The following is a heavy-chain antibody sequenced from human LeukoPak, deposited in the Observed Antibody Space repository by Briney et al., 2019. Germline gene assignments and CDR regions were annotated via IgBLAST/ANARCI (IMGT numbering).Heavy chain of an antibody. CDR2: IIPIFGTA. CDR1: GGTFSSYA. J-gene: IGHJ3*02. CDR3: ARGTYYDQGAFDI. D-gene: IGHD3-22*01. V-gene: IGHV1-69*06. Sequence: SVKVSCKVSGGTFSSYAISWVRQAPGQGLEWMGRIIPIFGTANYAQKFQGRVTITADKSTSTAYMELSSLRSEDTAVYYCARGTYYDQGAFDIWGQGTMVTVSS.